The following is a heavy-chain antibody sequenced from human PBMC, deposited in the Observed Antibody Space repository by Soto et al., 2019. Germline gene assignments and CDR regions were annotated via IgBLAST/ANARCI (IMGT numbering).Heavy chain of an antibody. CDR3: AKDLTFGFRSGFPRPYYYYYYMDV. V-gene: IGHV3-30*18. CDR2: ISYDGSNK. CDR1: GFTFSSYG. Sequence: QVQLVESGGGVVQPGRSLRLSCAASGFTFSSYGMHWVRQAPGKGPEWVAVISYDGSNKYYADSVKGRFTISRDNSKNTLYLQLNSLRAEDTAVYHCAKDLTFGFRSGFPRPYYYYYYMDVWGKGTTVTSSS. J-gene: IGHJ6*03. D-gene: IGHD3-3*01.